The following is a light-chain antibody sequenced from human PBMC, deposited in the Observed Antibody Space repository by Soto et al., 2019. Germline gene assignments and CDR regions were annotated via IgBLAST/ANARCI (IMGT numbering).Light chain of an antibody. Sequence: EIVLTQSPGTLSLSPGERATLSCRASQRVSSSYLAWYQQKPGQAPRLLIYGASSRATGIPDRFSGSESGTDFTLTISRLEPEDFAVYYCQQYGSSPGTFGQGTKVEIK. V-gene: IGKV3-20*01. CDR3: QQYGSSPGT. CDR2: GAS. CDR1: QRVSSSY. J-gene: IGKJ1*01.